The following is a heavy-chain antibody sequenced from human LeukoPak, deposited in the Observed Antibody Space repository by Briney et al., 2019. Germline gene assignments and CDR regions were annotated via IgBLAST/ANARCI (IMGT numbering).Heavy chain of an antibody. D-gene: IGHD3-16*01. CDR3: ASWGAGGNS. J-gene: IGHJ4*02. V-gene: IGHV3-7*01. CDR2: INPDGSGK. Sequence: GGSLRFSCEASGFTLNTYWMNWVRQVHGKGLDWVANINPDGSGKRYVDSVKGRFTIARDNADNSLSLQMNSLRAEDTAVYYCASWGAGGNSWGQGTLVTVSS. CDR1: GFTLNTYW.